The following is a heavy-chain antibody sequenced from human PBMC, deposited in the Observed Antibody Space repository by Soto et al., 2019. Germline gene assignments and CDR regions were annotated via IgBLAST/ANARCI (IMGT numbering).Heavy chain of an antibody. J-gene: IGHJ6*02. D-gene: IGHD6-13*01. Sequence: PXETLSLTCAVYGGSFSGYDWSGIRQPPGKGLEWIGEINHSVSTNYNPSLKSRVTISVDTSKNPFSLKLSSVTAADTAVYYCAVTHSSSWYRDYYYYGMDVWGQGTTVTVSS. CDR2: INHSVST. CDR1: GGSFSGYD. CDR3: AVTHSSSWYRDYYYYGMDV. V-gene: IGHV4-34*01.